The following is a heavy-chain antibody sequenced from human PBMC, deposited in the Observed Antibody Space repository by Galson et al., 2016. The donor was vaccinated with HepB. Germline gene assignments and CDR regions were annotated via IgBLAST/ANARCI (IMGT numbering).Heavy chain of an antibody. J-gene: IGHJ4*02. CDR3: AKQPLYYETSGHAGY. Sequence: QSGAEVKKPGESLRISCKGSGYSFTSYWITWVRQMPGKGLEWMGRIDPSDSYTNYSPSFQGHITISADKSVSTAYLQWSSLKASDTAMYYCAKQPLYYETSGHAGYWGQGTLVTVSS. D-gene: IGHD3-22*01. CDR1: GYSFTSYW. CDR2: IDPSDSYT. V-gene: IGHV5-10-1*01.